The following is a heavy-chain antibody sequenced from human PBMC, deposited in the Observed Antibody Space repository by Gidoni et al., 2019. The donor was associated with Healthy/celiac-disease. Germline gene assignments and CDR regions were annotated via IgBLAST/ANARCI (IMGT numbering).Heavy chain of an antibody. CDR2: IYPGDSDT. J-gene: IGHJ3*02. Sequence: EVQLVQSGAEVKKPGESLKISCKGSGYIFPSYWIGWVRQMPGKGLEWMGLIYPGDSDTRYSPSFQGKVTIAADKSISTAYLQWSSLKASDTAMYYCARRGDAVAASGHAFDIWGQGTMVTVS. V-gene: IGHV5-51*01. D-gene: IGHD6-19*01. CDR3: ARRGDAVAASGHAFDI. CDR1: GYIFPSYW.